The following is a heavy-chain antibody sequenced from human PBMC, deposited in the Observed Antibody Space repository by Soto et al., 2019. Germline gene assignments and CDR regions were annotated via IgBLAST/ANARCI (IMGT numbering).Heavy chain of an antibody. D-gene: IGHD3-3*01. Sequence: GASVKVSCKSSGYTFTGYYMHCVRQAPGQGLEWMGWINPNSGGTNYAQKFQGWVTMTRDTSISTAYMELSRLRSDDTAVYYCASPARNYDFWSGYSFDIWGQGTMVTV. CDR2: INPNSGGT. CDR1: GYTFTGYY. V-gene: IGHV1-2*04. CDR3: ASPARNYDFWSGYSFDI. J-gene: IGHJ3*02.